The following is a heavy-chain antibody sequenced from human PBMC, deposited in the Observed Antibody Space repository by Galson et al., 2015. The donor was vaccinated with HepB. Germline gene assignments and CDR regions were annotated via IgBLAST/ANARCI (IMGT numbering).Heavy chain of an antibody. CDR2: ISSSSSYI. CDR3: ARGKYCSSTSCLYYFDY. D-gene: IGHD2-2*01. J-gene: IGHJ4*02. V-gene: IGHV3-21*01. CDR1: GFTFSSYS. Sequence: SLRLSCAASGFTFSSYSMNWVRQAPGKGLEWVSSISSSSSYIYYADSVKGRFTISRDNAKNSLYLQMNSLRAEDTAVYYCARGKYCSSTSCLYYFDYWGQGTLVTVSS.